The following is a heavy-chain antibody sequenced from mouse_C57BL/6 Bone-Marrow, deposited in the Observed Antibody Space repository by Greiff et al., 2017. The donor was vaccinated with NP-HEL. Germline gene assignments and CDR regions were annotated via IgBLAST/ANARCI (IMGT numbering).Heavy chain of an antibody. CDR3: ARGGLYGNYGWYFDV. CDR2: ILPSIGRT. D-gene: IGHD2-1*01. J-gene: IGHJ1*03. Sequence: VQLQQSGSELRSPGSSVKLSCKDFDSEVFPIAYMSWVRQKPGHGFEWIGGILPSIGRTIYGEKFEDKATLDADTLSNTAYLELNSLTSVDSAIYYCARGGLYGNYGWYFDVWGTGTTVTVSS. CDR1: DSEVFPIAY. V-gene: IGHV15-2*01.